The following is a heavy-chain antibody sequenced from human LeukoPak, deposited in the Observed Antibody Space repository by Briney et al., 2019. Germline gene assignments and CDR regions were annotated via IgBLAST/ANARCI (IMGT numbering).Heavy chain of an antibody. CDR2: IYYSGST. D-gene: IGHD3-3*01. CDR1: GGSISSSSYY. J-gene: IGHJ4*02. CDR3: EGGYYSKFDY. V-gene: IGHV4-39*07. Sequence: PSETLSLTCTVSGGSISSSSYYWGWIRQPQGKGLEWIGSIYYSGSTYYNPSLKSRVTISVDTSKNQFSLKLSSVTAADTAVYYCEGGYYSKFDYWGQGTLVTVSS.